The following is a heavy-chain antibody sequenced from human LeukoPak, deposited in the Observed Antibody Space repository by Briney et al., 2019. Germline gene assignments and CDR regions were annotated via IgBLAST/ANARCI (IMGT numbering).Heavy chain of an antibody. CDR2: INPNSGGT. V-gene: IGHV1-2*02. J-gene: IGHJ5*02. Sequence: GASVKVSCKASGYTFTGYYMHWVRQAPGQGLEWMGWINPNSGGTNYAQKFQGRVTMTRDTSISTAYMELSRLRSDDTAVYYCARDGPPYYYDSSGYYEWFDPWGQGTLVTVSS. CDR1: GYTFTGYY. CDR3: ARDGPPYYYDSSGYYEWFDP. D-gene: IGHD3-22*01.